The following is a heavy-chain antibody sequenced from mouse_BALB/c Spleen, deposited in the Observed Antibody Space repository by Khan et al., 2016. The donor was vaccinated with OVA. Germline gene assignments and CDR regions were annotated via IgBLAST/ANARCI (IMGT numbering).Heavy chain of an antibody. CDR3: AIYHGYFDV. D-gene: IGHD1-1*01. J-gene: IGHJ1*01. Sequence: VHVKQSGPDLVKPGASVKISCKASGYSFTGYYIHWVKQSHGKSLEWIGRVNPNNGGTSYNQKFKGKAILTVDKSSNTAYMEFRSLTSEDSAVYSCAIYHGYFDVWGAGTTVTVSS. CDR2: VNPNNGGT. V-gene: IGHV1-26*01. CDR1: GYSFTGYY.